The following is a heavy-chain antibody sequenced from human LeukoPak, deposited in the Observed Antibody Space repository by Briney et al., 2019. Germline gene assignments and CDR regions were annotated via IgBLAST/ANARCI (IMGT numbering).Heavy chain of an antibody. D-gene: IGHD5-12*01. V-gene: IGHV3-66*01. J-gene: IGHJ4*02. CDR2: IYSGGNT. Sequence: GGSLRLSCAVSGFTVSGTYMSWVRQAPGKGLEWVSVIYSGGNTYYSDPVKGRFAISRDTSKNTLYLQMNSLRAEDTAVYYCARALYSGHADLFDSWGQGTLVTVSS. CDR1: GFTVSGTY. CDR3: ARALYSGHADLFDS.